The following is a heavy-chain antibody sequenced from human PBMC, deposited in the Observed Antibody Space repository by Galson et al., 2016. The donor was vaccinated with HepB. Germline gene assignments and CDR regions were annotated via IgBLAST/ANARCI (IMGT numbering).Heavy chain of an antibody. CDR1: GFTFRNVW. CDR2: VKSKTDGGTI. Sequence: LRLSCAVSGFTFRNVWMSWVRQAPGKGLECVGRVKSKTDGGTIDYAAPVKGRFTISRDDSKNTLYLQMNSLKSEDTAIYYCTTDSDPRSSYYYYYYTMDVGGQATTVTVSS. D-gene: IGHD6-19*01. CDR3: TTDSDPRSSYYYYYYTMDV. J-gene: IGHJ6*02. V-gene: IGHV3-15*01.